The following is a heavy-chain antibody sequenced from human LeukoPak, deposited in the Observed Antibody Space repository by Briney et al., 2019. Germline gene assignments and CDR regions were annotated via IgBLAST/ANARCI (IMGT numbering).Heavy chain of an antibody. J-gene: IGHJ3*02. CDR2: IYYSGST. CDR1: DDSIRSSAYY. D-gene: IGHD3-10*01. CDR3: ASEPYGSGSFLGAFDI. V-gene: IGHV4-39*01. Sequence: SETLSLTCAASDDSIRSSAYYWGWIRQPPGKGLEWIGSIYYSGSTYYNPSLKSRVTISIDTSKNQFSLKLSSVTAADTAVYYCASEPYGSGSFLGAFDIWGQGTMVTVSS.